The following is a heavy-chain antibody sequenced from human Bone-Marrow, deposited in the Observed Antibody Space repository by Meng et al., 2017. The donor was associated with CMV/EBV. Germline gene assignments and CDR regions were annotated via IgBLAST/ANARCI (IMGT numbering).Heavy chain of an antibody. CDR3: AGDVSPNIVGATPWSY. CDR2: ISSSSSYI. V-gene: IGHV3-21*01. J-gene: IGHJ4*02. D-gene: IGHD1-26*01. CDR1: GFTFSSYS. Sequence: GESLKISCAASGFTFSSYSMNWVRQAPGKGLEWVSSISSSSSYIYYADSVKGRFTISRDNAKNSLYLQMNSLRAEDTAVYYCAGDVSPNIVGATPWSYWGQGTLVTVSS.